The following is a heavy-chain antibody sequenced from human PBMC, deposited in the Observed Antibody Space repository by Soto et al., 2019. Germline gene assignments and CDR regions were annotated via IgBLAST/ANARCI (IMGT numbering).Heavy chain of an antibody. J-gene: IGHJ6*02. CDR1: GYSFTSHY. V-gene: IGHV1-46*01. CDR2: IYPGGVNI. CDR3: ARDQGITTFGVYSMYYYGMDV. Sequence: GASVKVSCKAIGYSFTSHYMHWVRQAPGQGLEWMGTIYPGGVNIGYAQKFKGRVTMTKDISTSTAYMELSSLRSDDTAVYYCARDQGITTFGVYSMYYYGMDVWGPGTTVTVSS. D-gene: IGHD3-3*01.